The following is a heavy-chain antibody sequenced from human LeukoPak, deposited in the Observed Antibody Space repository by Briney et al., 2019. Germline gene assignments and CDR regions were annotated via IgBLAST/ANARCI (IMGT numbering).Heavy chain of an antibody. D-gene: IGHD1-26*01. J-gene: IGHJ4*02. Sequence: GGSLRLSCAASGFTFSSYAMSWVRQAPGKGLEWVSAISGSGGSTYYADSVKGRFTISRDNSKNTLYLQMSSLRAEDTAIYYCARVVRGKGADYWGQGTLVTVSS. CDR3: ARVVRGKGADY. CDR1: GFTFSSYA. V-gene: IGHV3-23*01. CDR2: ISGSGGST.